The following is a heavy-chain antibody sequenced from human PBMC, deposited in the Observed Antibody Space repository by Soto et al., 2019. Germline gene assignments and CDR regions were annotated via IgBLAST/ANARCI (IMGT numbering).Heavy chain of an antibody. V-gene: IGHV4-59*01. D-gene: IGHD6-25*01. CDR3: SRSLRQANLDY. CDR2: IYYTENT. J-gene: IGHJ4*02. CDR1: GGSMSNYY. Sequence: QVQLQESGPGLVQPSETLSLTCTVSGGSMSNYYWRWIRQPPGKGLEWIGYIYYTENTNYNPSLKRRVTISVDQFSHQFRLMPGAVTAVDSAVCCCSRSLRQANLDYWGQGTLVTVSS.